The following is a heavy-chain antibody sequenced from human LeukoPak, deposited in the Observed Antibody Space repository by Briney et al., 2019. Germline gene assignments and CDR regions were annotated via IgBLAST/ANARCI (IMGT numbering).Heavy chain of an antibody. V-gene: IGHV3-30*02. D-gene: IGHD3/OR15-3a*01. CDR1: GFTFSHYG. Sequence: GGSLRLSYAASGFTFSHYGIHWVRQAPGKGLEWVAFIRHDENNKHYADSVKGRFTISRDKSSNTLFLQMNSLRVEDTAVYYCAKAPYDFSNYYYYMDVWGNGTTVTVSS. CDR2: IRHDENNK. J-gene: IGHJ6*03. CDR3: AKAPYDFSNYYYYMDV.